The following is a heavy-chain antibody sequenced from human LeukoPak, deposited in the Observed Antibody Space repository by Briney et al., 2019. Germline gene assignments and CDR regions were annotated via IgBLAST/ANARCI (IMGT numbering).Heavy chain of an antibody. CDR2: IYYSGST. J-gene: IGHJ6*03. Sequence: SETLSLTCTVSGGSISSSSYYWGWIRQPPGKGLEWIGSIYYSGSTYYNPSPKSRVTISVDTSKNQFSLKLSSVTAADTAVYYCATVVTATIYYYYYMDVWGKGTTVTVSS. CDR3: ATVVTATIYYYYYMDV. V-gene: IGHV4-39*07. D-gene: IGHD2-21*02. CDR1: GGSISSSSYY.